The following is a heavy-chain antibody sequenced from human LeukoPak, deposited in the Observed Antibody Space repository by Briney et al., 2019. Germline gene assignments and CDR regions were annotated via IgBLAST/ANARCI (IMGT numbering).Heavy chain of an antibody. CDR1: GFTFSSYG. CDR3: AREAIDYYDSSGYYADY. D-gene: IGHD3-22*01. CDR2: IRYDGSNK. Sequence: GGSLRLSCGASGFTFSSYGMHWVRQAPGKGLEWVTFIRYDGSNKYYADSVKGRFTISRDNSKNTLYLQMNSLRAEDTAVYYCAREAIDYYDSSGYYADYWGQGTLVTVSS. J-gene: IGHJ4*02. V-gene: IGHV3-30*02.